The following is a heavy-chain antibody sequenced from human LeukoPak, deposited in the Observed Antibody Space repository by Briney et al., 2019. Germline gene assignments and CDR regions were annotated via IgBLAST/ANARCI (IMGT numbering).Heavy chain of an antibody. CDR3: AKDGRETRFDY. J-gene: IGHJ4*02. V-gene: IGHV3-23*01. CDR2: ISGSGGST. CDR1: GFTFSSYV. Sequence: HSGGSLRLSCAASGFTFSSYVMSWVRQAPGKGLEWVSAISGSGGSTYYADSVKGRFTISRDNSKNTPYLQMNSLRAEDTAVYYCAKDGRETRFDYWGQGTLVTVSS.